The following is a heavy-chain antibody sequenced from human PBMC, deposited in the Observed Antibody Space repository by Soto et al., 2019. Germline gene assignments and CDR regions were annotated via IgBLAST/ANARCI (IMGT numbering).Heavy chain of an antibody. Sequence: SETLSLTCTVSGGSISSSSYYWGWIRQPPGKGLEWIGSIYYSGSTYYNPSLKSRVTISVDTSKNQFSLKLSSVTAADTTVYYCARLGGYQIPYYMDVWGKGTTVTVSS. CDR1: GGSISSSSYY. CDR3: ARLGGYQIPYYMDV. CDR2: IYYSGST. V-gene: IGHV4-39*01. D-gene: IGHD3-22*01. J-gene: IGHJ6*03.